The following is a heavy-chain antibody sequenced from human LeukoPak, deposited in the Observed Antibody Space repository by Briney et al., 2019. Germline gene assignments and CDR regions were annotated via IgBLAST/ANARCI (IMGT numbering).Heavy chain of an antibody. CDR1: GFTFSNYA. CDR3: ARDTVPLGASGKNGDFFDC. CDR2: IGVNT. V-gene: IGHV3-23*01. J-gene: IGHJ4*02. Sequence: GGSLRLSCAASGFTFSNYAMSWVRQAPGRGLEWVSAIGVNTYYTDSVKGRFTISRDNAKNTLYLQMNRLSAEDTALYYCARDTVPLGASGKNGDFFDCWGQGTLVTVSS. D-gene: IGHD3-16*01.